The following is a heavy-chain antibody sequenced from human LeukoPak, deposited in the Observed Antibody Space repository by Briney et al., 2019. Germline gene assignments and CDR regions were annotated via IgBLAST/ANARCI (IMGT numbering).Heavy chain of an antibody. J-gene: IGHJ4*02. CDR3: ARVITDSNSWYGSDY. Sequence: GGSLRLSCAASGFTFSSYSMNWVRQAPGKGLEWFSAISSSSSYIYYADSVKGRFTISRDNAKNSLYLQMNSLRAEDTAVYYCARVITDSNSWYGSDYWGQGTLVTVSS. CDR1: GFTFSSYS. CDR2: ISSSSSYI. V-gene: IGHV3-21*01. D-gene: IGHD6-13*01.